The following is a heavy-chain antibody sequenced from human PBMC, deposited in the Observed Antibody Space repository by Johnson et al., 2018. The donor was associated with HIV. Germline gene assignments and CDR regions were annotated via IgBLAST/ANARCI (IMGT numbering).Heavy chain of an antibody. CDR3: AREIGYSSSWYLGSGWYPDAFDI. CDR1: GFTFSSYA. D-gene: IGHD6-13*01. J-gene: IGHJ3*02. Sequence: QVQLVESGGGVVQPGRSLRLSCAASGFTFSSYAMHWVRQAPGKGLEWVAVISYDENNKYYADSVKARFTISRDTSKHTLYLQMNSLRAEDTAVYYCAREIGYSSSWYLGSGWYPDAFDIWGQGTMVTVSS. V-gene: IGHV3-30-3*01. CDR2: ISYDENNK.